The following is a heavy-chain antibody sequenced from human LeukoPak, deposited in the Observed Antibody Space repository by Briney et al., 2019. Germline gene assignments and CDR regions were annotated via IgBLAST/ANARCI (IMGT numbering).Heavy chain of an antibody. J-gene: IGHJ3*02. V-gene: IGHV3-74*01. Sequence: GGSLRLSCAGSGFTLSSNWMHWVRHAPGKGLVWVSRFYSDGSRTNDADSVKGRFTISGDNAKNTQYLQMNSLRAEDTAVYYCARSGRGGAFDIWGQGTMVTVSS. D-gene: IGHD1-26*01. CDR2: FYSDGSRT. CDR3: ARSGRGGAFDI. CDR1: GFTLSSNW.